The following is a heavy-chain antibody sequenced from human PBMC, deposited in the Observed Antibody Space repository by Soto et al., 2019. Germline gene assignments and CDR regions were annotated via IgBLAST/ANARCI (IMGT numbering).Heavy chain of an antibody. Sequence: QVHLVQSGVEVKKPGASVKVSCKASGYSFSTYGISWVRQAPGQGLEWMGWISGLNGNTNYAQNLQGRVTMTTDTPTSTAYMELRSLGFDDTAMYYCARDLFGEDGAGYFYYWGQGTLVTVSS. J-gene: IGHJ4*02. CDR2: ISGLNGNT. V-gene: IGHV1-18*01. D-gene: IGHD3-10*01. CDR3: ARDLFGEDGAGYFYY. CDR1: GYSFSTYG.